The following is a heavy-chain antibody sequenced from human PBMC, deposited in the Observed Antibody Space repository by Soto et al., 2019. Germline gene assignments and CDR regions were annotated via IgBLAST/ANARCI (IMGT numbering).Heavy chain of an antibody. J-gene: IGHJ4*02. V-gene: IGHV1-69*13. D-gene: IGHD3-3*02. CDR2: IIPIFGSA. Sequence: ASVKVSCKTSGGTFNSYIITWVRQAPGQGLEWMGGIIPIFGSADYAPKLQGRVTITADESTCTAYMELSSLRSEDTAVYYCARAFASNKYYFDSWGQGTQVTVSS. CDR3: ARAFASNKYYFDS. CDR1: GGTFNSYI.